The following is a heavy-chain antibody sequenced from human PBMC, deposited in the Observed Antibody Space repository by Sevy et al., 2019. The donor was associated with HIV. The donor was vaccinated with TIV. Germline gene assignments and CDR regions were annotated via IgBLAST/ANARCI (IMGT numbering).Heavy chain of an antibody. J-gene: IGHJ6*04. CDR1: GFTFSSYS. CDR3: ARXAFQRXXXSLXV. Sequence: GGSLRLSCAASGFTFSSYSMNWVRQAPGKGLEWVSSISSSSSYIYYADSVKGRFTISRDNAKNSLYLQMNSLRAEDTAVYXXARXAFQRXXXSLXVXXXGTTVTVSS. D-gene: IGHD3-3*01. CDR2: ISSSSSYI. V-gene: IGHV3-21*01.